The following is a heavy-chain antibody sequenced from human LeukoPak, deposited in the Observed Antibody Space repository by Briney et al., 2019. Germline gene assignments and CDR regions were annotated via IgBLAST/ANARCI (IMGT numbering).Heavy chain of an antibody. D-gene: IGHD3-10*01. CDR1: GYTFTSYY. Sequence: ASVKVSCKASGYTFTSYYLHWVRQAPGQGLEWMGIINPSGGSTSYAQKFQGRVTMTRDTSTSTVYMELSSLRSEDTAVYYCARDRDGSGSSLHAFDIWGQGTMVTVSS. CDR3: ARDRDGSGSSLHAFDI. J-gene: IGHJ3*02. CDR2: INPSGGST. V-gene: IGHV1-46*01.